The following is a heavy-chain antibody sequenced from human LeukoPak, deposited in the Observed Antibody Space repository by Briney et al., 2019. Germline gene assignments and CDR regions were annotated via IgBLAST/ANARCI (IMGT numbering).Heavy chain of an antibody. D-gene: IGHD6-19*01. CDR3: ANDTHVAVTGTFDS. Sequence: AGMSLRLSCAASGFTFDDFAMHWVRQAPGKGLEWVSGLNWNSAATGYADSVKGRFTISRDNAKNSLYLQMNSLGPEDTASYYCANDTHVAVTGTFDSWGQGTLVTVSS. J-gene: IGHJ4*02. CDR1: GFTFDDFA. CDR2: LNWNSAAT. V-gene: IGHV3-9*01.